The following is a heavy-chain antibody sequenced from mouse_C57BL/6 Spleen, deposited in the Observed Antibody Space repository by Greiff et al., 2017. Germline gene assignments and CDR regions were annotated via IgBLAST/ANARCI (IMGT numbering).Heavy chain of an antibody. CDR2: IYPGDGDT. V-gene: IGHV1-80*01. D-gene: IGHD3-2*02. J-gene: IGHJ4*01. CDR3: ARGSGYEAMDY. CDR1: GYAFSSYW. Sequence: QVQLKESGAELVKPGASVKISCKASGYAFSSYWMNWVKQRPGKGLEWIGQIYPGDGDTNYNGKFKGKATLTADKSSSTAYMQLSSLTSEDSAVYFCARGSGYEAMDYWGQGTSVTVSS.